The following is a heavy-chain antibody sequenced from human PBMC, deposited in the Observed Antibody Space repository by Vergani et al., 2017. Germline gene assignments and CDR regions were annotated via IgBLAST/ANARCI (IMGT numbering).Heavy chain of an antibody. Sequence: QVQLVQSGAEVKKPGSSVKVSCKASGGTFSSYTISWVRQAPGQGLEWMGRIIPILGIANYAQKFQGRVTITADKSTSSAYMGLSSLRSEDTAVYYCAGGSSYSYYYYGMDVWGQXP. CDR2: IIPILGIA. CDR3: AGGSSYSYYYYGMDV. D-gene: IGHD6-13*01. CDR1: GGTFSSYT. V-gene: IGHV1-69*02. J-gene: IGHJ6*02.